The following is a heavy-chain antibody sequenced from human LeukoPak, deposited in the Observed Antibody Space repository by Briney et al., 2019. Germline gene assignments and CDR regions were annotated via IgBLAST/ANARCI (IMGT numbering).Heavy chain of an antibody. D-gene: IGHD2-2*02. CDR3: AKDHPDIVVVPAAIGGDY. J-gene: IGHJ4*02. CDR2: ISGSGGST. CDR1: GFTFSSYA. V-gene: IGHV3-23*01. Sequence: GGSLRLSCAASGFTFSSYAMSWVRQAPGKGLEWVSAISGSGGSTYYADSVKGRFTISRDNSKNTLYLQMNSLRAEDTAVYYCAKDHPDIVVVPAAIGGDYWGQGTLVTVSS.